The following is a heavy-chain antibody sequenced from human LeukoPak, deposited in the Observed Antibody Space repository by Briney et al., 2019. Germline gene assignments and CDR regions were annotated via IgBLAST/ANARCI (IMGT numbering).Heavy chain of an antibody. V-gene: IGHV3-9*03. CDR2: ISWNSGSI. CDR1: GFTFDDYA. Sequence: PGGSLRLSCAASGFTFDDYARHWLRQAPGKGLEWGTGISWNSGSIGYADSVKGRFTISRDNAKNSLYLQMNSLRAEDMALYYCAKDNSRSIAVAGRAQYYYYYMDVWSKGTTVTVSS. J-gene: IGHJ6*03. D-gene: IGHD6-19*01. CDR3: AKDNSRSIAVAGRAQYYYYYMDV.